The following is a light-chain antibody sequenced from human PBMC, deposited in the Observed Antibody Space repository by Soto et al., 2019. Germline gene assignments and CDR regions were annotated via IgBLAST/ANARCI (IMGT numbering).Light chain of an antibody. J-gene: IGKJ1*01. CDR3: QQYDTYWT. Sequence: DIQMTQSPSTLSASVGDRVTITCRASQSISNWLVWYQQKAGKAPKLLIYRASSLQSGVPSRFTGSGSGTEFTLTISSLQPDDFATYYCQQYDTYWTFGQGTKVVIK. V-gene: IGKV1-5*03. CDR1: QSISNW. CDR2: RAS.